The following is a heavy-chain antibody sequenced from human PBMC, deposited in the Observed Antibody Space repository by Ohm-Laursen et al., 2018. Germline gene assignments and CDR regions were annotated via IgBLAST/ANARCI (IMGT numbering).Heavy chain of an antibody. CDR1: GFTFSSYG. J-gene: IGHJ3*02. D-gene: IGHD6-19*01. V-gene: IGHV3-30*18. CDR2: ISYDGSNK. Sequence: LSLTCAASGFTFSSYGMHWVRQAPGKGLEWVAVISYDGSNKYYADSVKGRFTISRDNSKNTLYLQMNSLRAEDTAVYYCAKIQQWLVLDAFDIWGQGTMVTVSS. CDR3: AKIQQWLVLDAFDI.